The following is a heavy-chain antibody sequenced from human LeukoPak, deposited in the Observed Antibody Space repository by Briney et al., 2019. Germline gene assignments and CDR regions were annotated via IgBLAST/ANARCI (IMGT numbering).Heavy chain of an antibody. J-gene: IGHJ4*01. CDR1: GFTFSSYS. Sequence: GGSLRLSCAASGFTFSSYSMNWVRQAPGKGLEWVSSISSSSSYIYYADSVKGRFTISRDNAKNSLYLQMNSLRAEDTAVYYCARAPIRYDSSGYLKYYFDYWGQGTLVTVSS. CDR3: ARAPIRYDSSGYLKYYFDY. V-gene: IGHV3-21*04. D-gene: IGHD3-22*01. CDR2: ISSSSSYI.